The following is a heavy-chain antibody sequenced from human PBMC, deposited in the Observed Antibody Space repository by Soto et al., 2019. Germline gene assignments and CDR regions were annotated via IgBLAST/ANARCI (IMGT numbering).Heavy chain of an antibody. Sequence: GGSLRFSCAASGFTFASYAMSWVRQAPGKGLEWVSGISGSGGNTYNADSVKGRFTISRDNSKNTLYLDMISLRAEDTAVYYCAKGLSIAAAGTFDYWGQGTLVTVSS. D-gene: IGHD6-13*01. CDR2: ISGSGGNT. V-gene: IGHV3-23*01. J-gene: IGHJ4*02. CDR1: GFTFASYA. CDR3: AKGLSIAAAGTFDY.